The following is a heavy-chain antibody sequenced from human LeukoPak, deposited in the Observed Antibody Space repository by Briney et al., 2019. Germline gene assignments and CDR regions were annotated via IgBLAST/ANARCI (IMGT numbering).Heavy chain of an antibody. CDR3: VLSGSDNYFDY. V-gene: IGHV1-69*13. D-gene: IGHD1-26*01. CDR1: GGTFSSYA. J-gene: IGHJ4*02. Sequence: SVKVSCKASGGTFSSYAISWVRQAPGQGLEWMGGIIPIFGTANYAQKFQGRVTITADESTSTAYMELSSLRSEDTAVYYCVLSGSDNYFDYWGQGTLVTVSS. CDR2: IIPIFGTA.